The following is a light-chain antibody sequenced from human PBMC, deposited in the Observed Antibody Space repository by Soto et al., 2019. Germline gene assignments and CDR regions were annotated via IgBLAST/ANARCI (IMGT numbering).Light chain of an antibody. Sequence: EIVLTQSPATLSLSPGERATLSCRASQSISQSLAWYQQRPGQAPRLLIYDPSRRDTGIPARVSGGGSGTDFTLIISHLEPEDFALYYCQRGSPWPQFGGGAKVEIK. CDR3: QRGSPWPQ. CDR1: QSISQS. J-gene: IGKJ4*02. V-gene: IGKV3-11*01. CDR2: DPS.